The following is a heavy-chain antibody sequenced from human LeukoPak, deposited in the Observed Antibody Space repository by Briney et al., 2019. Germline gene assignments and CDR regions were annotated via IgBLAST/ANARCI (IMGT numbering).Heavy chain of an antibody. V-gene: IGHV3-64*01. J-gene: IGHJ4*02. CDR3: ARSNYGSGSYYNQGFDY. D-gene: IGHD3-10*01. CDR1: GFTFSSYA. CDR2: ISSNGGST. Sequence: GGSLRLSCAASGFTFSSYAMHWVRQAPGKGLEYVSAISSNGGSTYYANSVKGRFTISRDNSKNTLYLQMGSLRAEDMAVYYCARSNYGSGSYYNQGFDYWGQGTLVTVSS.